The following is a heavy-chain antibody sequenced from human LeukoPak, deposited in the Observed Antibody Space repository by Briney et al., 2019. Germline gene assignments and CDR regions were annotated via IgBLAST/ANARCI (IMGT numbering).Heavy chain of an antibody. CDR1: GFSLSTSGVG. V-gene: IGHV2-5*02. Sequence: SGPTLVKPTQTLTLTCTFSGFSLSTSGVGVGWIRQPPGKALEWLALIYWDDDKRYSPSLKSRLTITNDTSKNQVVLTMTNMDPVDTAAYYCAHRLKYGDYIYFDYWGQGTLVTVSS. J-gene: IGHJ4*02. CDR2: IYWDDDK. D-gene: IGHD4-17*01. CDR3: AHRLKYGDYIYFDY.